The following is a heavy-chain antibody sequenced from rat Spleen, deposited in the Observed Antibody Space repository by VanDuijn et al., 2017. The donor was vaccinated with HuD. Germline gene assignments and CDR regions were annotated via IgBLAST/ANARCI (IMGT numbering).Heavy chain of an antibody. CDR1: GFTFSNYD. V-gene: IGHV5-20*01. CDR2: INYDGSNT. J-gene: IGHJ1*01. CDR3: TTVVGDSYWYFDF. D-gene: IGHD4-2*01. Sequence: EVQLVESGGGLVQPGGSLKLSCGASGFTFSNYDMAWVRQAPTKGLEWVASINYDGSNTYYRDSVKGRFTISRDNAKSTLYLQRDSLRSEDTATYYCTTVVGDSYWYFDFWGPGTMVTVSS.